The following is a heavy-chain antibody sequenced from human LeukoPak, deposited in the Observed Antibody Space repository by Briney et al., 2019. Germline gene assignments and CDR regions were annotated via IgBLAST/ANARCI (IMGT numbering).Heavy chain of an antibody. CDR3: ARVREISISSGWYLWDY. CDR1: GFVFSTYE. CDR2: ISSSGSTI. D-gene: IGHD6-19*01. J-gene: IGHJ4*02. V-gene: IGHV3-48*03. Sequence: PGGSLRLSCAASGFVFSTYEMNWVRQAPGKGLEWVSYISSSGSTIYYADSVKGRFTISRDNAKNSLHLQMNSLRAEDTAVYYCARVREISISSGWYLWDYWGQGTLVTVSS.